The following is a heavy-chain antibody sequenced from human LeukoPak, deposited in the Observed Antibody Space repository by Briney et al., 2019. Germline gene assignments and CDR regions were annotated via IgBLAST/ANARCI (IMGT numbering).Heavy chain of an antibody. CDR2: ISWNSGSI. CDR1: GFTFDDYA. Sequence: GRSLRLSCAASGFTFDDYAMHWVRQAPGKGLEWVSGISWNSGSIGYADSVKGRFTISRGNAKNSLYLQMNSLRAEDTALYYCAKGRGPFDPWGQGTLVTVSS. J-gene: IGHJ5*02. CDR3: AKGRGPFDP. V-gene: IGHV3-9*01.